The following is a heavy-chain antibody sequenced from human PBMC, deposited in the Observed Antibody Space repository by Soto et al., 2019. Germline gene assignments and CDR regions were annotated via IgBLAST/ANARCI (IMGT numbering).Heavy chain of an antibody. J-gene: IGHJ6*02. CDR3: VIFRLAAVAGTDYYYGMDV. CDR2: INPNSGGT. Sequence: QVQLVQSGAEVKKPGASVKVSCKASGYTFTGYYMHWVRQAPGQGLEWMGWINPNSGGTNYAQKFQGRVTMTRDTSISTAYMELSRLRSDDTAVYYCVIFRLAAVAGTDYYYGMDVWGQGTTVTVSS. CDR1: GYTFTGYY. V-gene: IGHV1-2*02. D-gene: IGHD6-19*01.